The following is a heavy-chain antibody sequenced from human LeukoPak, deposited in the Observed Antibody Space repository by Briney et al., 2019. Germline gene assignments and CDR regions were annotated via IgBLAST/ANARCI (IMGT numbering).Heavy chain of an antibody. CDR2: ISSSGSTI. V-gene: IGHV3-11*01. Sequence: GGSLRLSCAGSGFTFSDYYMSWIRQAPGKGLEWVSYISSSGSTIYYADSVKGRFTIPRDNAKNSLYLQMNSLRAEDTAVYYCARDLDAADYYFDYWGQGTLVTVSS. J-gene: IGHJ4*02. CDR1: GFTFSDYY. D-gene: IGHD5-18*01. CDR3: ARDLDAADYYFDY.